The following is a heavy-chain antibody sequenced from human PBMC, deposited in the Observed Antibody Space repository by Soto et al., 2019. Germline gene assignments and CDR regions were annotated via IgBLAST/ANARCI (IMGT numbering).Heavy chain of an antibody. D-gene: IGHD3-3*01. J-gene: IGHJ4*02. Sequence: GGSLRLSCAASGFTFSSYSMNWVRQAPGKGLEWVSYISSSSSTIYYADSVKGRFTISRDNAKNSLYLQMNSLRAEDTAVYYCARDGEIKSGYENFDYWGQGTLVTVSS. CDR3: ARDGEIKSGYENFDY. CDR2: ISSSSSTI. V-gene: IGHV3-48*01. CDR1: GFTFSSYS.